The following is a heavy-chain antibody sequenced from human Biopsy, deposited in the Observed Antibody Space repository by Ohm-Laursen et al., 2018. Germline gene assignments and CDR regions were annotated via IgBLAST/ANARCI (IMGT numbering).Heavy chain of an antibody. CDR1: GYTFTTYG. Sequence: ASVKASCKASGYTFTTYGIGWVRQAPGQGLEWMGWIRTDNGATDYAQNLQGRVTMTTDTSAATAYMELRSLRSDDTAVYYCARDYQPCLVTIHYYYYGMDVWGQGTTVTVSS. CDR3: ARDYQPCLVTIHYYYYGMDV. D-gene: IGHD2-2*01. CDR2: IRTDNGAT. V-gene: IGHV1-18*04. J-gene: IGHJ6*02.